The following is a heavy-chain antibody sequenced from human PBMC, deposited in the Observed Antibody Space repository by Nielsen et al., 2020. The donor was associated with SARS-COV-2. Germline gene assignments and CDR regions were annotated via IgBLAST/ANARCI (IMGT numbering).Heavy chain of an antibody. V-gene: IGHV1-18*01. D-gene: IGHD3-22*01. CDR3: ARVTYYYDSSGYLPHNPPNY. Sequence: SVHVSRLPSLYTLTSYGISWVRQAAAQGLEWMGWISAYNGNTNYAQKLQGRVTMTTDTSTSTAYMELRSLRSDDTAVYYCARVTYYYDSSGYLPHNPPNYWGQGTLVTVSS. J-gene: IGHJ4*02. CDR1: LYTLTSYG. CDR2: ISAYNGNT.